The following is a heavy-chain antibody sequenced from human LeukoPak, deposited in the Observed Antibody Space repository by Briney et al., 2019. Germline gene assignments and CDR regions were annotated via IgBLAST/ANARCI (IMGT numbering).Heavy chain of an antibody. Sequence: LSLTCTVSGYSISSGYFWGWIRQPPGKGLEWVSYISSSGRTADYSDSVKGRFTISRDNAKNSLYLQMNSLRVEDTALYYCARVGVVVLIRTRAFDIWGQGTMVTVSS. V-gene: IGHV3-11*04. CDR2: ISSSGRTA. D-gene: IGHD3-22*01. CDR1: GYSISSGYF. CDR3: ARVGVVVLIRTRAFDI. J-gene: IGHJ3*02.